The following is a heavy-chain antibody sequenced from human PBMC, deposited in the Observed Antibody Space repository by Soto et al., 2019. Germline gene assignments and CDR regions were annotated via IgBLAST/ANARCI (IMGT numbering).Heavy chain of an antibody. CDR3: ARVQQPAYFDY. V-gene: IGHV6-1*01. CDR1: GDSVSSNLAS. D-gene: IGHD1-1*01. CDR2: TYYRSKWYS. J-gene: IGHJ4*02. Sequence: SQTLSLTCVISGDSVSSNLASWCWIRQSPSRGLEWLGRTYYRSKWYSYYALSVKSRITINPDTSKNQFSLHLSSVTPEDTAVYYSARVQQPAYFDYWGQGTPVTVSS.